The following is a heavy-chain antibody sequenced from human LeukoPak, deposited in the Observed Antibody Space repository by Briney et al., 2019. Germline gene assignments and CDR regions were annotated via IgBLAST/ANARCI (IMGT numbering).Heavy chain of an antibody. CDR1: GYTFTGYY. V-gene: IGHV1-2*02. Sequence: ASVKVSCKASGYTFTGYYMHWVRQAPGQGLGWMGWINPNSGGTNYAQKFQGRVTMTRDTSISTAYMELSRLRSDDTAVYYCARRSYDFWSGYYYWGQGTLVTVSS. D-gene: IGHD3-3*01. CDR3: ARRSYDFWSGYYY. CDR2: INPNSGGT. J-gene: IGHJ4*02.